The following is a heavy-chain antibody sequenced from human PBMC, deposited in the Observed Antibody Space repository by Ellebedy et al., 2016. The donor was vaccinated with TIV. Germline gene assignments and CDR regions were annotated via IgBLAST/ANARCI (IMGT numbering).Heavy chain of an antibody. J-gene: IGHJ6*02. CDR2: INNGGRTT. D-gene: IGHD1-26*01. CDR1: GFTFNSYV. V-gene: IGHV3-23*01. Sequence: GESLKISCAASGFTFNSYVMSWVRQAPGKGLEWVSGINNGGRTTSYADSVKGRFTISRDNSRSTLYLQMSSLRAEDSAVYYCAKDMVFGDGKWEIDVWGQGTTVTVSS. CDR3: AKDMVFGDGKWEIDV.